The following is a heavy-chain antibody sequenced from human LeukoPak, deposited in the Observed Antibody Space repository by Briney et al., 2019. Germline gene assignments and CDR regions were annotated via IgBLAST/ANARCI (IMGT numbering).Heavy chain of an antibody. J-gene: IGHJ4*02. CDR1: GGSISSRSYY. CDR2: IYYSGST. D-gene: IGHD4-17*01. V-gene: IGHV4-39*01. Sequence: SETLSLTCTVSGGSISSRSYYWGWIRQPPGKGLEWIGSIYYSGSTYYNPSLKSRVTISVDTSKNQFSLKLSSVTAADTAVYYCARHPNYGDYEGDYWGQGTLVTVSS. CDR3: ARHPNYGDYEGDY.